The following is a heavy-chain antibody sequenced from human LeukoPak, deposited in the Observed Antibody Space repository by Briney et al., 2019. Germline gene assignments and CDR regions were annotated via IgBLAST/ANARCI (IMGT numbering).Heavy chain of an antibody. CDR2: IYFSGST. CDR1: GGSISSSY. D-gene: IGHD3-10*01. J-gene: IGHJ4*02. Sequence: SETPSLTCTVSGGSISSSYWSWIRQPPGKGLECIGCIYFSGSTNYNPSLKSRVTISIDTSKNQFSLSLTSVTAADTAVYYCARGTGSHSTNLDSWGQGTLVTVSS. CDR3: ARGTGSHSTNLDS. V-gene: IGHV4-59*01.